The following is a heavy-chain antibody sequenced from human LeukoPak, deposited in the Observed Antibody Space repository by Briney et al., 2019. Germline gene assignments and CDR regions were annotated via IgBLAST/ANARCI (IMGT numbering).Heavy chain of an antibody. CDR1: GYTFTSYD. CDR2: MNPNSGNT. J-gene: IGHJ6*02. CDR3: ARGPDYYDSSGSYYGVDV. D-gene: IGHD3-22*01. V-gene: IGHV1-8*01. Sequence: ASVKVSCKASGYTFTSYDINWVRQATGQGLEWMGWMNPNSGNTGYAQKFQGRVTMTRNTSISTAYMELSSLRSEDTAVYYCARGPDYYDSSGSYYGVDVWGQGTTVTVSS.